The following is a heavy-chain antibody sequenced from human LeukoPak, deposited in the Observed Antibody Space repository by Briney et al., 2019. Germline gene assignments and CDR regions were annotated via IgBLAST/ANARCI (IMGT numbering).Heavy chain of an antibody. Sequence: PGRSLRLSCAASGFTFSSYAMSWVRQAPGKGLEWVSAISGSGGSTYYADSVKGRFTISRDNFKNTLYLQMNSLRAEDTAVYYCAKALSVVIPSNWFDPWGQGTLVTVSS. V-gene: IGHV3-23*01. CDR3: AKALSVVIPSNWFDP. D-gene: IGHD3-22*01. CDR1: GFTFSSYA. J-gene: IGHJ5*02. CDR2: ISGSGGST.